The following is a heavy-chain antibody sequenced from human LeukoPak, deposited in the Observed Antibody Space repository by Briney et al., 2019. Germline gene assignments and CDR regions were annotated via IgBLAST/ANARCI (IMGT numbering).Heavy chain of an antibody. Sequence: ASVKVSCKASGGTFSSHAISWVRQMPGKGLEWMGIIYPGDSDTRYSPSFQGQVTISADKSISTAYLQWSSLKASDTAMYYCARSSPHIVVGSNWFDPWGQGTLVTVSS. CDR1: GGTFSSHA. CDR2: IYPGDSDT. D-gene: IGHD2-2*01. CDR3: ARSSPHIVVGSNWFDP. V-gene: IGHV5-51*01. J-gene: IGHJ5*02.